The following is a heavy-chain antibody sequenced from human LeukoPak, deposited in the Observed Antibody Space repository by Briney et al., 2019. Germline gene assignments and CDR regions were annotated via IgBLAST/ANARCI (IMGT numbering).Heavy chain of an antibody. CDR1: GFTFSSYS. CDR2: ISSSSSYI. J-gene: IGHJ4*02. V-gene: IGHV3-21*01. D-gene: IGHD1-7*01. CDR3: ASNTHVNWTYGFDY. Sequence: TGGSLRLSCAASGFTFSSYSMNWVRQAPGKWLEWVSSISSSSSYIYHADSVKGRFTISRDNAKNSLYLQMNSLRAEDTAVYYCASNTHVNWTYGFDYWGQGTLVTVSS.